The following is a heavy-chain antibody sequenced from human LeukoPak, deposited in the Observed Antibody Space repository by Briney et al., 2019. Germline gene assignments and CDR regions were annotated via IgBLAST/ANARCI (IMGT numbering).Heavy chain of an antibody. J-gene: IGHJ6*02. CDR2: IYYSGST. D-gene: IGHD6-13*01. V-gene: IGHV4-59*01. CDR1: GGSISSYY. Sequence: PSETLSLTCTVSGGSISSYYWSWIRQPPGKGLEWIGYIYYSGSTNYNPSLKSRVTISADTSKNQFSLKLSSVTAADTAVYYCARDTPIAAAAPYYYYGMDVWGQGTTVTVSS. CDR3: ARDTPIAAAAPYYYYGMDV.